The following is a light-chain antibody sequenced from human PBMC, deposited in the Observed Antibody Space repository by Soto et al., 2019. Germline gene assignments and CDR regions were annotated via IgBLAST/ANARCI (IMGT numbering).Light chain of an antibody. Sequence: EIVMTQSPDTLYVSPGEVATLSFSASQSVRTKLAWYQQKAGQAPRLLIYGASTRATGIPDRFSGSGSGTEFTLTISSLQSEDFATYYCQQANSFLPITFGQGTRLEIK. CDR2: GAS. V-gene: IGKV3-15*01. CDR1: QSVRTK. CDR3: QQANSFLPIT. J-gene: IGKJ5*01.